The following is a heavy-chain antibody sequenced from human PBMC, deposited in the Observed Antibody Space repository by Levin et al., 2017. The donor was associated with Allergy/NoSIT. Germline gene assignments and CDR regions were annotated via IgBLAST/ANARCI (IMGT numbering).Heavy chain of an antibody. CDR2: ISYDGSNK. V-gene: IGHV3-30*03. J-gene: IGHJ4*02. Sequence: GESLKISCAASGFTFSSYGMHWVRQAPGKGLEWVAVISYDGSNKYYADSVKGRFTISRDNSKNTLYLQMNSLRAEDTAVYYCATLHEISNWNDAPFDYWGQGTLVTVSS. CDR3: ATLHEISNWNDAPFDY. D-gene: IGHD1-1*01. CDR1: GFTFSSYG.